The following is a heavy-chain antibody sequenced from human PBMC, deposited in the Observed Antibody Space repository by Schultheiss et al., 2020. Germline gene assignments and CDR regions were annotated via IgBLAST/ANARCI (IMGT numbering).Heavy chain of an antibody. D-gene: IGHD3-3*01. CDR3: ARDANFLEWSPYYYGMDV. CDR2: IYYSGST. Sequence: SGPTLVKPTQTLTLTCTFSGFSLSTSGMCVSWIRQPPGKGLEWIGSIYYSGSTNYNPSLKSRVTMSVDTSKNQFSLKLSSVTAADTAVYYCARDANFLEWSPYYYGMDVWGQGATVNVSS. J-gene: IGHJ6*02. V-gene: IGHV4-39*07. CDR1: GFSLSTSGMC.